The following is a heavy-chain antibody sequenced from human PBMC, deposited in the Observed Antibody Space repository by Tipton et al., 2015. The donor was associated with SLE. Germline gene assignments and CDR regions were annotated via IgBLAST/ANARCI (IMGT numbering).Heavy chain of an antibody. J-gene: IGHJ4*02. Sequence: GSLRLSCAASGFTFSSYSMNWVRQAPGKGLEWVSSISSSSSYIYYAASVKGRFTISRDNAKNSLYLQMNSLRAVDTAVYYCARGVAAAWGNYFGYWGQGTLVTVS. V-gene: IGHV3-21*03. CDR2: ISSSSSYI. CDR1: GFTFSSYS. D-gene: IGHD6-13*01. CDR3: ARGVAAAWGNYFGY.